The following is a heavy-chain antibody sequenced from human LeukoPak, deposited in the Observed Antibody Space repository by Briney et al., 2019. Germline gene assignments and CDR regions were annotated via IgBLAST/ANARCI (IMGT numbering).Heavy chain of an antibody. V-gene: IGHV4-39*01. D-gene: IGHD1-26*01. CDR1: GGSISSSSYL. J-gene: IGHJ4*02. CDR2: IYYSGST. CDR3: AGHSTIKFGWELSEFAY. Sequence: PSETLSLTCTVSGGSISSSSYLWGWVRQPPGKGLEWIGSIYYSGSTYYNPSLKSRVTISVDTSKNQFSLKLSSVTAADTAVYYCAGHSTIKFGWELSEFAYWGQGTLFTVSS.